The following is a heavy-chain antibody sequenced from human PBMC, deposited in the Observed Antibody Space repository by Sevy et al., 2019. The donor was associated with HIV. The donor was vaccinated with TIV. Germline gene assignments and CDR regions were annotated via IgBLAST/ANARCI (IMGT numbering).Heavy chain of an antibody. J-gene: IGHJ3*01. D-gene: IGHD3-22*01. CDR2: ISGFGNT. CDR1: GFTFNTHV. CDR3: AKVMNTALESMIEVTVRSLKGFDV. Sequence: GGSLRLSCAASGFTFNTHVMNWVRQAPGKGLEWVSSISGFGNTYYADSVRGRFTISRDNAKNTLYLEMNSLRADDTAVYYCAKVMNTALESMIEVTVRSLKGFDVWGQGTMVTVSS. V-gene: IGHV3-23*01.